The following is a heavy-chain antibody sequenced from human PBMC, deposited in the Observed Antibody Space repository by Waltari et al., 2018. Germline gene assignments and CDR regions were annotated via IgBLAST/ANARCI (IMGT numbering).Heavy chain of an antibody. CDR1: GISVRSYA. D-gene: IGHD3-10*01. Sequence: VQLVESGGGVVQPGKSLTLSWEVSGISVRSYAMHWVRQAPGKGLEWVAVISFDGNNRYFADSVKGRFTINRDNSKNTLSLQMNSLAPEDTAIYYCARDGHSYFYGSWSDYWGQGALVTVSS. CDR3: ARDGHSYFYGSWSDY. J-gene: IGHJ4*02. V-gene: IGHV3-30*04. CDR2: ISFDGNNR.